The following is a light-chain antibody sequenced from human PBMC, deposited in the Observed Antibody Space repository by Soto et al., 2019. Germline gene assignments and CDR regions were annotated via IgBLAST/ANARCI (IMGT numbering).Light chain of an antibody. CDR1: QSVSSTY. CDR2: GAS. J-gene: IGKJ2*01. V-gene: IGKV3-20*01. CDR3: QQYGNSPYT. Sequence: EIVLTQSPGTLSLSPGERATLSCRASQSVSSTYLAWYQQKLGQAPRLLIYGASNRATGIPDRFSGSGSGTDFTLTVSRLEPEDFAVYYCQQYGNSPYTFGQGTKLEIK.